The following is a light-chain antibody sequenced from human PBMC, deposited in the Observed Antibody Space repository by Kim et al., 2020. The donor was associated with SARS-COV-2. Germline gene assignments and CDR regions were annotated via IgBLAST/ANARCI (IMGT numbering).Light chain of an antibody. CDR3: QQYGSSPYT. CDR2: GAS. V-gene: IGKV3-20*01. Sequence: LSPGERATLSRRASQSVSSSYLAWYQQKPGQAPRLLSYGASSRASGIPDRFSGSGSETDFTLTISRLEPEDFAVYYCQQYGSSPYTFGQGTKLEI. J-gene: IGKJ2*01. CDR1: QSVSSSY.